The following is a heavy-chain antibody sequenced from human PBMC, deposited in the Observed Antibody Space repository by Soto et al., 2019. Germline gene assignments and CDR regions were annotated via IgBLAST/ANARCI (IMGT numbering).Heavy chain of an antibody. CDR1: GYSFTNSW. J-gene: IGHJ3*02. V-gene: IGHV5-51*01. CDR3: ARHGRGYSYVDSFEI. Sequence: GESLKISCKGSGYSFTNSWIGWARQMPGKGLEWMGIIYPGDSNTRYSPSFQGQVTISADKSISTAYLQWSSLKASDTAMYYCARHGRGYSYVDSFEIWGQGTMVTVSS. CDR2: IYPGDSNT. D-gene: IGHD5-18*01.